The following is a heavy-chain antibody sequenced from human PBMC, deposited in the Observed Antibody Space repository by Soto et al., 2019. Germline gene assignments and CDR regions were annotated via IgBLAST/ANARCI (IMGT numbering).Heavy chain of an antibody. J-gene: IGHJ4*02. Sequence: QMQLQESGPGLVKPSETLSLTCIVSGGSITSSSYYWGWIRQPPGKGLEWIGSISYAGKTYYNPSRKGRVTISVDTSHNHFSLTLRSLTDEETAVYYCARHEAFLRGESYFVDWGQGTLVTVSS. CDR1: GGSITSSSYY. CDR2: ISYAGKT. CDR3: ARHEAFLRGESYFVD. D-gene: IGHD3-10*01. V-gene: IGHV4-39*01.